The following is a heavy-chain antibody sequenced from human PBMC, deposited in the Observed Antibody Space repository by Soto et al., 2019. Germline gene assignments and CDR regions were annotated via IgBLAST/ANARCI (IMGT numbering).Heavy chain of an antibody. CDR2: ISAYNGNT. CDR3: ARGYYDSSGYSAY. J-gene: IGHJ4*02. CDR1: GSPFPSSV. D-gene: IGHD3-22*01. V-gene: IGHV1-18*01. Sequence: ASVKVSCRAPGSPFPSSVSAGCGQPPGQGLEWMGWISAYNGNTNYAQKLQGRVTMTTDTSTSTAYMELRSLRSDDTAVYYCARGYYDSSGYSAYWGQGTLVTVSS.